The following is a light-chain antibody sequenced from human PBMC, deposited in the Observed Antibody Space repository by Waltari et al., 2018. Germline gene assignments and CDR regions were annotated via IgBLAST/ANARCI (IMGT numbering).Light chain of an antibody. CDR2: DAS. CDR1: QSVSSY. Sequence: EIVLTQSPATLSLSPGERATLSCRASQSVSSYLAWYQQKPGQAPRLLIYDASNRATGIPARFSGSGSVTDFTLTISSLEPEDFAVYYCQQRSTFGPGTKVDIK. V-gene: IGKV3-11*01. J-gene: IGKJ3*01. CDR3: QQRST.